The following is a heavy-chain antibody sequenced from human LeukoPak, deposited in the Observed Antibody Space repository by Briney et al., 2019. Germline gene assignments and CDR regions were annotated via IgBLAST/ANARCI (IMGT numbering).Heavy chain of an antibody. D-gene: IGHD3-16*01. CDR2: ISSSGSTI. J-gene: IGHJ4*02. CDR1: GFTFSSYE. CDR3: ARGGGSWGFDF. Sequence: GGSLRLSCAASGFTFSSYEMNWVRQAPGKGLEWVSYISSSGSTIYYADSVKGRFPISRDNAKRSLYLQRNRLRAGDTAVYYCARGGGSWGFDFWGQGTLVTVSS. V-gene: IGHV3-48*03.